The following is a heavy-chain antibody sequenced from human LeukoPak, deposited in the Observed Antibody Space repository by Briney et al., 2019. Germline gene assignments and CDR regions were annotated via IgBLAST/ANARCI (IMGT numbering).Heavy chain of an antibody. Sequence: GGSLRLSCTASGFTFGSYSMNWVRQAPGKGLEWVSSISSSSSYIYYADSVKGRFTISRDNAKNSLYLQMNSLRAEDTAVYYCARENYYYYYMDVWGKGTTVTVSS. J-gene: IGHJ6*03. V-gene: IGHV3-21*01. CDR1: GFTFGSYS. CDR3: ARENYYYYYMDV. CDR2: ISSSSSYI.